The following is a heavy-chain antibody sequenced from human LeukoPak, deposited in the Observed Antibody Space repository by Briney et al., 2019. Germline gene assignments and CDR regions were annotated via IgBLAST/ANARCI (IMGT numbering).Heavy chain of an antibody. Sequence: SETLSLTCAVSGGSFSGYYWSWIRQPPGKGLEWIGEINHSGSTNYNPSLKSRVTISVDTSKNQFSLKLSSVTAADTAVYYCARPRGGTSGYQYFQHWGQGTLVTVP. V-gene: IGHV4-34*01. J-gene: IGHJ1*01. CDR2: INHSGST. CDR3: ARPRGGTSGYQYFQH. CDR1: GGSFSGYY. D-gene: IGHD3-22*01.